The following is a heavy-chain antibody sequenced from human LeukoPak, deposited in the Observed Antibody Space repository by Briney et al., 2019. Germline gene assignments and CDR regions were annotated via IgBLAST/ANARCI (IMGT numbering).Heavy chain of an antibody. V-gene: IGHV3-66*01. Sequence: GGSLRLSCAASGFTVSGNYMSWVRQAPGKGLEWVSVIYSGGSTYYADSVKGRFTISRDNSKNTLYLQMNSLRAEDTAVYYCAAETYGDPTEYWGQGTLVTVSS. J-gene: IGHJ4*02. CDR2: IYSGGST. CDR1: GFTVSGNY. CDR3: AAETYGDPTEY. D-gene: IGHD4-17*01.